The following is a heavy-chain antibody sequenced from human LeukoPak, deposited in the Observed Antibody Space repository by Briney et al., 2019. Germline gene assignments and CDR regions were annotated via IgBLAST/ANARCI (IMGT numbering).Heavy chain of an antibody. CDR1: GYSISTGYY. D-gene: IGHD4-17*01. J-gene: IGHJ5*02. CDR2: FYHGGST. Sequence: SETLSLTCTVSGYSISTGYYWDWIRQPPGKGLEWIGTFYHGGSTYYNPSLKSRVTISVDTSKNQFSLNLTSVTAADTAVYYCARDRSGDYGDNWFDPWGQGTLVTVSS. V-gene: IGHV4-38-2*02. CDR3: ARDRSGDYGDNWFDP.